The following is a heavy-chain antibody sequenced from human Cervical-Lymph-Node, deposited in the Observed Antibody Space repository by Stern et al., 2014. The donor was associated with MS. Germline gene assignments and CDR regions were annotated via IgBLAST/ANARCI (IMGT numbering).Heavy chain of an antibody. D-gene: IGHD6-6*01. CDR3: ARGGLVYYYGMDV. CDR2: IIGGSTI. CDR1: GFTFSDYY. Sequence: VQLVESGGDLVKPGGSLRLSCAASGFTFSDYYMNWIRQAPGKGLEWVAYIIGGSTIYYADSVKGRFTISRDNAKNSLYLQMNSLRAEDTAVYYCARGGLVYYYGMDVWGQGTTVTVSS. V-gene: IGHV3-11*01. J-gene: IGHJ6*02.